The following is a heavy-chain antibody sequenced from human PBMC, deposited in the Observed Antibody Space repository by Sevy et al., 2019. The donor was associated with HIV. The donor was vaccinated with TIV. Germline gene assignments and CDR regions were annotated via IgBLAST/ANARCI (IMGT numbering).Heavy chain of an antibody. CDR3: ANAYSGSYSHSYLYALDV. CDR1: GFSFSYYG. Sequence: GASLRLSCIGSGFSFSYYGIHWVRQSPGKGLDWVALISHDGINEYYADSVKGRFTISRDNSKNTVYLEMSSLRNEDTAIYFCANAYSGSYSHSYLYALDVWGQGTTVTVSS. J-gene: IGHJ6*02. CDR2: ISHDGINE. V-gene: IGHV3-30*18. D-gene: IGHD1-26*01.